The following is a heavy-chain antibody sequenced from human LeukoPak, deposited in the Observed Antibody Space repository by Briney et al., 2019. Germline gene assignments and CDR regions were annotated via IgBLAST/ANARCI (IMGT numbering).Heavy chain of an antibody. CDR3: ARDKVVGPTNFDY. CDR2: IKQDGSEK. J-gene: IGHJ4*02. D-gene: IGHD1-26*01. V-gene: IGHV3-7*03. CDR1: GFTFSNYW. Sequence: PGGSLRLSCAASGFTFSNYWMSWVRQAPGRGPEWVANIKQDGSEKYSVDSVKGRFTISRDNAKNSLYLEMKDLRGEDTAIYYCARDKVVGPTNFDYWGQGTLVTVSS.